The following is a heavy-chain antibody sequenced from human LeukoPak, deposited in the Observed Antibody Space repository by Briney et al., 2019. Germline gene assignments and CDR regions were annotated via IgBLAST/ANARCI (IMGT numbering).Heavy chain of an antibody. V-gene: IGHV4-30-4*01. CDR2: IYYSGST. D-gene: IGHD3-16*02. Sequence: PSQTLSLTCTVSGGSISSGDYYWSCIRQPPGKGLEWIGYIYYSGSTYYNPSLKSRVTISVDTSKNQFSLKLSSVTAADTAVYYCAAMSLLGSYRWKGDYWGQGTLVTVSS. CDR3: AAMSLLGSYRWKGDY. J-gene: IGHJ4*02. CDR1: GGSISSGDYY.